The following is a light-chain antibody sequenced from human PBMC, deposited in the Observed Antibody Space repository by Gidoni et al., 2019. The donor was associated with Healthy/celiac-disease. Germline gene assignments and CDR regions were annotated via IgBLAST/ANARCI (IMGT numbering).Light chain of an antibody. CDR3: QQYYSYIT. V-gene: IGKV1-8*01. CDR1: QGISSY. CDR2: AAS. Sequence: AIRMTQSPSSLSASTGDRVTITCRASQGISSYLAWYQQKPGKAPKLLIYAASTLQSGVPSRFSGSGSGTDFTLTISCLQSEDFATYYCQQYYSYITFXQXTRLEIK. J-gene: IGKJ5*01.